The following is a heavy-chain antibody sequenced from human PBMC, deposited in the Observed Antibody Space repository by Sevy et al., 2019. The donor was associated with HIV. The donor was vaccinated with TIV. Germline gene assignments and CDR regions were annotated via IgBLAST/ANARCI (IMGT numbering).Heavy chain of an antibody. CDR1: GASISSYF. D-gene: IGHD1-1*01. Sequence: SETLSLTCSVSGASISSYFWTWVRQSPGKGLEWIGNIYFTGNTDYSPSLKSRVTLSLDTSKSQFSLTLKSVTAADTAIYFCARDSTTRPRVLDYWGQRTLVTVSS. J-gene: IGHJ4*02. V-gene: IGHV4-59*01. CDR2: IYFTGNT. CDR3: ARDSTTRPRVLDY.